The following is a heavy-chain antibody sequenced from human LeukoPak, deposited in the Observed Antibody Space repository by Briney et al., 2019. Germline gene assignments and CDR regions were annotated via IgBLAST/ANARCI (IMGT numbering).Heavy chain of an antibody. V-gene: IGHV1-2*02. CDR3: ARDWWELSFWFDP. CDR1: GYTFTGYY. Sequence: ASVKVSCKASGYTFTGYYMHWLRQAPGQGLEWMGWINPNSGGTNYAQKFQGRVTMTRDTSISTAYMELSRLRSDDTAVYYCARDWWELSFWFDPWGQGTLVTVSS. D-gene: IGHD1-26*01. J-gene: IGHJ5*02. CDR2: INPNSGGT.